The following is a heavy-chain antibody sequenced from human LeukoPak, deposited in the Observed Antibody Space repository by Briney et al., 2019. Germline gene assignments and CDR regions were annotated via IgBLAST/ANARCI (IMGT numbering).Heavy chain of an antibody. J-gene: IGHJ4*02. CDR1: GASISSSYW. D-gene: IGHD6-19*01. Sequence: PSETLSLTCAVSGASISSSYWWNWVRQPPGRGLEWIGEIYHGGSTNYNPSLKGRVTISVDKSKNQFSLRLSSVTAADTAVYYCARSAGYSSGWMNYWGQGTLVTVSS. CDR2: IYHGGST. V-gene: IGHV4-4*02. CDR3: ARSAGYSSGWMNY.